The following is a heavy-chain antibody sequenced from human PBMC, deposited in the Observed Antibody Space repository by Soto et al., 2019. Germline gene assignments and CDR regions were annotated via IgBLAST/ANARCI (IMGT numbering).Heavy chain of an antibody. CDR3: ARAYYDFWTSYHYGMDV. D-gene: IGHD3-3*01. Sequence: QLQLQESGSGLVKPSQTPSLTCAVSGVSISSDGYSWSWIRQPPGKGLEWIGFIYQSGSTYYNPSLKSRGTMSVDRSKNQFPLKLTSVTAADTAVYYCARAYYDFWTSYHYGMDVWGQGTTVTVSS. J-gene: IGHJ6*02. CDR1: GVSISSDGYS. CDR2: IYQSGST. V-gene: IGHV4-30-2*01.